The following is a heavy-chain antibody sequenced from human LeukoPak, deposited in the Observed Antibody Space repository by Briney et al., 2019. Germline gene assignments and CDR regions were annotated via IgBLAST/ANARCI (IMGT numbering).Heavy chain of an antibody. V-gene: IGHV4-39*07. CDR1: GGSISSSSYY. CDR3: ASSPLWEQQLSHFDY. J-gene: IGHJ4*02. D-gene: IGHD6-13*01. Sequence: PSETLSLTCTVSGGSISSSSYYWGWIRQPPGKGLEWIGSIYYSGSTYYNPSLKSRVTISVDTSKNQFSLKLSSVTAADTAVYYCASSPLWEQQLSHFDYWGQGTLVTVSS. CDR2: IYYSGST.